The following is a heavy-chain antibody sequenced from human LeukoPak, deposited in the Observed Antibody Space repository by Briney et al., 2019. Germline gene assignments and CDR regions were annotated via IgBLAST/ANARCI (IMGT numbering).Heavy chain of an antibody. CDR1: GGSISGYY. Sequence: ASETLSLTCTVSGGSISGYYWSWIRQPPGKGLEWIGYIYHSGSTNYNPSLKSRVTISVDTSKNQFSLKLSSVTAADTAVYYCARERIDYDSSGYYTYYFDYWGQGTLVTVSS. CDR3: ARERIDYDSSGYYTYYFDY. D-gene: IGHD3-22*01. CDR2: IYHSGST. V-gene: IGHV4-59*01. J-gene: IGHJ4*02.